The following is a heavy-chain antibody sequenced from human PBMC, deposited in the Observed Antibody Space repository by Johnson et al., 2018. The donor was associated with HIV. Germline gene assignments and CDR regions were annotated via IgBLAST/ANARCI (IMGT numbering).Heavy chain of an antibody. J-gene: IGHJ3*02. CDR3: TKGKIGGGSYSATDAVDM. CDR1: GFSFSSYG. Sequence: VQLVESGGRLVQPGGSLRFSCAASGFSFSSYGMNWVRQAPGQGLEWLSGIGGSGGCTYYADSAKGRLTISRDNSKDTLYVRMNSLSAEDTAVYYCTKGKIGGGSYSATDAVDMWSQGTMVTVAS. V-gene: IGHV3-23*04. D-gene: IGHD3-10*01. CDR2: IGGSGGCT.